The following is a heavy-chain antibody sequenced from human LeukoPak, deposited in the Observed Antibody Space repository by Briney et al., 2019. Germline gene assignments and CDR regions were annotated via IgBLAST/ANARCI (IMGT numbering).Heavy chain of an antibody. V-gene: IGHV3-23*01. CDR1: GFPFRSYA. J-gene: IGHJ4*02. Sequence: GGSLRLSCEAPGFPFRSYAMTWVRQAPGKGLEWVSSIGRDGKTHYSEAAKGRFVTPRDNTKHTLHLRMNSLRADATAVQYSAIELVVRAGEYFDYWGEGTLVSFSS. D-gene: IGHD2-2*01. CDR3: AIELVVRAGEYFDY. CDR2: IGRDGKT.